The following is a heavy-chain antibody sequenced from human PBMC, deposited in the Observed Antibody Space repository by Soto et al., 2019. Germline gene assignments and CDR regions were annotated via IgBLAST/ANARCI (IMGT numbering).Heavy chain of an antibody. J-gene: IGHJ4*02. Sequence: QLQLQESGPGLVKPSETLSLTCSVSGGSISSSTYYWGWIRQPPGKGLEWIGSIYYSGSTYYNPSLKSRVTISLDKSTNQFSLTLSSVTAADTAVYYCARQLRGSSSYFDYWGQRNLVTAS. CDR2: IYYSGST. CDR3: ARQLRGSSSYFDY. D-gene: IGHD6-6*01. V-gene: IGHV4-39*01. CDR1: GGSISSSTYY.